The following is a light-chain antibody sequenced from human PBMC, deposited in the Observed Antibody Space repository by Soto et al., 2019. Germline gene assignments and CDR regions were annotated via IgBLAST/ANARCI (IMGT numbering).Light chain of an antibody. CDR3: GTWDSSLSAVV. Sequence: QSALTQPPSVSAAPGQKVTISCSGSSSNIGNNYVSWYQQLPGTAPKLLIYDNNKRPSGILDRCSGSKSGTSATLGITGLQTGDEADYYCGTWDSSLSAVVFGGGTKVTVL. CDR1: SSNIGNNY. J-gene: IGLJ2*01. CDR2: DNN. V-gene: IGLV1-51*01.